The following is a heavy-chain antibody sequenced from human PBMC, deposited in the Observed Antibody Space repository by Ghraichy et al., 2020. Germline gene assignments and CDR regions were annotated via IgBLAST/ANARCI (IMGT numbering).Heavy chain of an antibody. D-gene: IGHD2-15*01. CDR2: IIPIFGTA. CDR3: ARAGYCSGGSCSYYYGMDV. Sequence: SVKVSCKASGGTFSSYAISWVRQAPGQGLEWMGGIIPIFGTANYAQKFQGRVTITADKSTSTAYMELSSLRSEDTAVYYCARAGYCSGGSCSYYYGMDVWGQGTTVTVSS. CDR1: GGTFSSYA. V-gene: IGHV1-69*06. J-gene: IGHJ6*02.